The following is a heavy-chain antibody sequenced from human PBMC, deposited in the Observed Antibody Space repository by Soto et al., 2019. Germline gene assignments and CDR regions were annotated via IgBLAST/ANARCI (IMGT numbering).Heavy chain of an antibody. Sequence: PGGSLRLSCVASGFIFGDYYMNWIRQSPGKGLEWLSYISSSGSHAKSADSLKGRFSISRDNAKNSVYLQMDSLRAEDTALYYCTRAAWFPYLSFYWGQGALVTVSS. J-gene: IGHJ4*02. CDR1: GFIFGDYY. V-gene: IGHV3-11*06. CDR3: TRAAWFPYLSFY. CDR2: ISSSGSHA. D-gene: IGHD3-10*01.